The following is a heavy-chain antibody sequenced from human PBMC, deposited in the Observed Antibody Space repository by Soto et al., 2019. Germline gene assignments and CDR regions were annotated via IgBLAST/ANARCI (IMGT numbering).Heavy chain of an antibody. CDR2: ISTNGVGT. Sequence: QPGGSLRLSCAASGFTLSGYAMDWVRQAPGKGLEYVSGISTNGVGTYYANSVQGRFTISRDNSKNTVYLQMGSLRPEDMAVYYCARRARPHFYHLAVWGKGTTVTVSS. CDR1: GFTLSGYA. J-gene: IGHJ6*03. V-gene: IGHV3-64*01. CDR3: ARRARPHFYHLAV. D-gene: IGHD6-6*01.